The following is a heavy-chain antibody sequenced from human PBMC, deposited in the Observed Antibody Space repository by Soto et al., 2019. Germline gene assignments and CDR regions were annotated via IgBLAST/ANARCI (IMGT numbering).Heavy chain of an antibody. CDR2: VSYDGSLQ. Sequence: QAQLVESGGGVVQPGRSLRLSCAASGFAFSSYGMHWVRQAPGTGLGWVAVVSYDGSLQHYADSVKGRFTISRDNSKNMVLLQLSTLRAADTAVYYWVSDRGYGHASVPYSWGEGTLVSVSS. J-gene: IGHJ4*02. CDR1: GFAFSSYG. V-gene: IGHV3-30*03. CDR3: VSDRGYGHASVPYS. D-gene: IGHD5-18*01.